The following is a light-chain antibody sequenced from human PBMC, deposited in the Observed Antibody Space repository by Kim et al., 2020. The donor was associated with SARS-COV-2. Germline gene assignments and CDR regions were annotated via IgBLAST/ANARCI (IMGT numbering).Light chain of an antibody. Sequence: SGSPGQTARITCSGDVLAKKYARWFQQKTGLAPVVVIYKDSERPSGIPERFSGSSSGTTATLTISGAQVEDEADYYCYSVADNMGVFGGGTQLTVL. V-gene: IGLV3-27*01. J-gene: IGLJ3*02. CDR2: KDS. CDR3: YSVADNMGV. CDR1: VLAKKY.